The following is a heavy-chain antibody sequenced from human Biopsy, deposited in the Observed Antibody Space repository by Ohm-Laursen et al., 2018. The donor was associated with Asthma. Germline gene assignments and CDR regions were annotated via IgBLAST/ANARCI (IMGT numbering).Heavy chain of an antibody. CDR3: ARGWNCGGDCYSLDS. D-gene: IGHD2-21*02. CDR2: ISYSGST. Sequence: SETLSLTCTVSGGSASSGSYYWSWIRQPPGKGLAWVSYISYSGSTDYNPSLKSRLTISMDTSKNQFSLKLSSVTAADTAVYYCARGWNCGGDCYSLDSWGQGTLVTVSS. V-gene: IGHV4-61*01. CDR1: GGSASSGSYY. J-gene: IGHJ4*02.